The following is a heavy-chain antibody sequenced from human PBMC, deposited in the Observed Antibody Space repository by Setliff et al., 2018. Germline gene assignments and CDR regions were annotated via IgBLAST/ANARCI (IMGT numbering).Heavy chain of an antibody. D-gene: IGHD2-8*01. CDR2: ANNNNFNT. CDR1: GYIFSDYG. V-gene: IGHV1-18*01. J-gene: IGHJ4*02. Sequence: ASVKVSCKSSGYIFSDYGITWVRQAPGQGLEWMGWANNNNFNTNYAQKFQGRVTMTIDTSTDTVYMELRSLGSDDTAVYYCSRLVRFCTRTACQRLSGGEFWGQGTLVTVSS. CDR3: SRLVRFCTRTACQRLSGGEF.